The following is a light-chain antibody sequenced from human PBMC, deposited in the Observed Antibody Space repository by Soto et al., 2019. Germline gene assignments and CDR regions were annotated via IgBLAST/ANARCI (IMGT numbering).Light chain of an antibody. CDR1: QSVSSSY. J-gene: IGKJ2*01. Sequence: EIVLTQSPGTLSLSPGERATLSCRASQSVSSSYLAWYQQKPGQAPRLLIYGASSRATGIPDRFSGSGSGTDFTLTISRLEPEDFATYYCQHLNSYRYTFGQGTKLEIK. CDR2: GAS. CDR3: QHLNSYRYT. V-gene: IGKV3-20*01.